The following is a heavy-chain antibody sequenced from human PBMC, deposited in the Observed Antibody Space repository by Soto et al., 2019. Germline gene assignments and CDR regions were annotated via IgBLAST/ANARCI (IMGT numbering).Heavy chain of an antibody. CDR3: ARVDVECFDY. D-gene: IGHD3-3*01. CDR1: GFTFSSYG. Sequence: SVGSLRLSCAASGFTFSSYGMHWVRQAPGKGLEWVAVIWYGGSKDYYADSVKGRFTTSRDNSKNTVYLQMDNLRVEDTAVYYCARVDVECFDYWGQGALVTVSS. V-gene: IGHV3-33*01. CDR2: IWYGGSKD. J-gene: IGHJ4*01.